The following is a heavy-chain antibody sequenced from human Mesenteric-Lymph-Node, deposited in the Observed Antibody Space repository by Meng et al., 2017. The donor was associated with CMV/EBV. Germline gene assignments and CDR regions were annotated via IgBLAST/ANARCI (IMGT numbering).Heavy chain of an antibody. V-gene: IGHV3-NL1*01. Sequence: GGSLRLSCAASGFTFSSYGMHWVRQAPGKGLEWVSVMFSSGTTYYADSVKGRFTIARDNSKNTLYLQMNSLRPEDTAVYYCAKVRGVLTGFLNWFDPWGQGTLVTVSS. CDR2: MFSSGTT. J-gene: IGHJ5*02. CDR3: AKVRGVLTGFLNWFDP. D-gene: IGHD3-9*01. CDR1: GFTFSSYG.